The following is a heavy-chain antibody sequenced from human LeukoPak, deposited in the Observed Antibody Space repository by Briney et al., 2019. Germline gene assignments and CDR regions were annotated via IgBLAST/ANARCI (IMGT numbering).Heavy chain of an antibody. D-gene: IGHD2-15*01. Sequence: SETLSLTCAVYGGSFSGYYWSWIRQPPGKWLEWIGEINHSGSTNYNPSLKSRVTISVDTSKNQFSLKLSSVTAADTAVYYCARGPRLYCSGGSCYSYYYYYYMDVWGKGTTVTVSS. CDR1: GGSFSGYY. CDR2: INHSGST. J-gene: IGHJ6*03. V-gene: IGHV4-34*01. CDR3: ARGPRLYCSGGSCYSYYYYYYMDV.